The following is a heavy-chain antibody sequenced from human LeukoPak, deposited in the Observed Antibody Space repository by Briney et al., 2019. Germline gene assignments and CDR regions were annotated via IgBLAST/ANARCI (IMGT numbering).Heavy chain of an antibody. V-gene: IGHV4-31*03. Sequence: SETLSLTCTVSGGSISSGGYYWSWIRQHPGMGLEWIGSIYYSGSTNYNPSLQGRVTISLDTSRNQFSLKLSSVTAADTAVYYCASGDNDPLFDYWGQGTLVTVSS. CDR1: GGSISSGGYY. CDR3: ASGDNDPLFDY. J-gene: IGHJ4*02. D-gene: IGHD1-1*01. CDR2: IYYSGST.